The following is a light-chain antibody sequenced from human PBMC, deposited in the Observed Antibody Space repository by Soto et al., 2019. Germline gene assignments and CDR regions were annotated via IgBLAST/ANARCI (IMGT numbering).Light chain of an antibody. CDR3: QQTYSQQNYGSPALT. CDR1: QTIDNY. V-gene: IGKV1-39*01. CDR2: AAS. Sequence: DIQMTQSPSSLSASVGDRVTISCRASQTIDNYLNSYQQKPGKAPKLVIFAASNLQSGVPSRFSGGGSGTDFTLTISSLQPEDFATYCCQQTYSQQNYGSPALTFGGGTKVEI. J-gene: IGKJ4*01.